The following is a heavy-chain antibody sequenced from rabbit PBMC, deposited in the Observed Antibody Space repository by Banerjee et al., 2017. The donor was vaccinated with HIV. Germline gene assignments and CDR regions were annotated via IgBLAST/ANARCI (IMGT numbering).Heavy chain of an antibody. CDR3: ARSDYGSGDFPIYYFNL. CDR1: GFSFSSNG. CDR2: IYTGTSGGT. Sequence: QEQLVESGGDLVQPGASLTLTCTASGFSFSSNGMCWVRQAPGKGLEWIACIYTGTSGGTYYASWAKGRFTVSKTSSTTVTLQMTSLTAADTATYFCARSDYGSGDFPIYYFNLWGPGTLVTVS. J-gene: IGHJ4*01. V-gene: IGHV1S45*01. D-gene: IGHD1-1*01.